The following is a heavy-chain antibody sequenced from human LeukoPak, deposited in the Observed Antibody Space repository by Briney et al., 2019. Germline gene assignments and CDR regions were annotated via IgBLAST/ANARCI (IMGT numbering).Heavy chain of an antibody. CDR3: AKAETMTQRGYFDY. CDR2: VSYDGSNK. V-gene: IGHV3-30*18. CDR1: GFTFRSRW. J-gene: IGHJ4*02. Sequence: GGSLRLSCAASGFTFRSRWMSWVRQAPGKGLEWVAVVSYDGSNKYYADSVKGRFTISRDNSKNTLSLQMSSLRAEDTAVYYCAKAETMTQRGYFDYWGQGTLVTVSS. D-gene: IGHD1-1*01.